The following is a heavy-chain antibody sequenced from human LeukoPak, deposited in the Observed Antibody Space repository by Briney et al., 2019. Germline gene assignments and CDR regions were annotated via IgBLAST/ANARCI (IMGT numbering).Heavy chain of an antibody. V-gene: IGHV3-23*01. CDR1: GFTFSSYA. CDR3: ARVKYCSSPYCYYGMDV. Sequence: GGSLRLSCAASGFTFSSYAMSWVRQAPGKGLKWVSTINDNGADTYYADSVKGRFTISRDNSYNTVSLQMNSLRAEDTAVYYCARVKYCSSPYCYYGMDVWGQGTTVTVSS. CDR2: INDNGADT. D-gene: IGHD2-2*01. J-gene: IGHJ6*02.